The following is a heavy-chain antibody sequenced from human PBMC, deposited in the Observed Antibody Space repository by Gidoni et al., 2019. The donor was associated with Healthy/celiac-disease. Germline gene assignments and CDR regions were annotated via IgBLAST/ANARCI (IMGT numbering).Heavy chain of an antibody. V-gene: IGHV1-18*01. D-gene: IGHD3-3*01. CDR2: ISAYNGNT. CDR1: GYPFTSYG. Sequence: QVQLVQSGAEVKKPGASVKVSCKASGYPFTSYGISWVRQAPGQGLEWMGWISAYNGNTNYAQKLQGRVTMTTDTSTSTAYMELRSLRSDDTAVYYCARAPWRFLEWLSPARYYYGMDVWGQGTTVTVSS. J-gene: IGHJ6*02. CDR3: ARAPWRFLEWLSPARYYYGMDV.